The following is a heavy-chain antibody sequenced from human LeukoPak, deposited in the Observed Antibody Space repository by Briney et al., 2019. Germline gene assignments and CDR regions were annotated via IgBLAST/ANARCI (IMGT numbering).Heavy chain of an antibody. D-gene: IGHD3-10*01. CDR1: GFTFSSYG. Sequence: SGGSLRLSCGTSGFTFSSYGMHWVRQAPGKGLEWVAFIRYDGSNKYYAGSVKGRFTISRDNSKNTLYLQMNSLRAEDTAVYYCAKDALTYGSGSYADYWGRGTLVTVSS. CDR3: AKDALTYGSGSYADY. V-gene: IGHV3-30*02. CDR2: IRYDGSNK. J-gene: IGHJ4*02.